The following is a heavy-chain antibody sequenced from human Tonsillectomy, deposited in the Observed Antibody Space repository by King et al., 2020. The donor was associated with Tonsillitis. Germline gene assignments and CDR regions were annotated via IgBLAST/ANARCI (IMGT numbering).Heavy chain of an antibody. CDR1: GGSISSGGYS. Sequence: QLQESGSGLVKPSQTLSLTCAVSGGSISSGGYSWSWIRQPPGKGLEWIGYIYHSGSTYYNPSLNSRDTISVDRSKNQFSLKLSSVTAADMAVYYCARGGNSWEARNLFDYWGQGTLVTVSS. CDR2: IYHSGST. CDR3: ARGGNSWEARNLFDY. V-gene: IGHV4-30-2*01. J-gene: IGHJ4*02. D-gene: IGHD4-23*01.